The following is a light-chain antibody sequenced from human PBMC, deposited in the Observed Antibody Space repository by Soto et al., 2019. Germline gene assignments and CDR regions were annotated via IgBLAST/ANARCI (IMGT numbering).Light chain of an antibody. J-gene: IGKJ2*01. V-gene: IGKV1-33*01. CDR1: QDISNN. CDR2: GAS. CDR3: QQYENSPYT. Sequence: DIQMTQSPSSLSASVGDRVTITCQASQDISNNLNWYQQKPGKAPKLLIHGASNLQTGVPSRFSGSGSGTDFAFTISSLQPEDIATYYCQQYENSPYTFGQGTKLEIK.